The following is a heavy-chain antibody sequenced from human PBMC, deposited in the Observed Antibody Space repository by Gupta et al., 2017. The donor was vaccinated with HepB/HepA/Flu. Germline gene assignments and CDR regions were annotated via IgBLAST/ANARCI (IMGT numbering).Heavy chain of an antibody. Sequence: QITLKESGPTLVKPTQTLTLTCTFSGVSLDTPGVGVGWVRQPPGKALEWLALIYWDDDKRFNPSLKSRLTITKDTSKNQVVLAMTNVDPVDTATYFCTHRGYGDYFDYWGQGTLVTVSS. CDR3: THRGYGDYFDY. J-gene: IGHJ4*02. V-gene: IGHV2-5*02. D-gene: IGHD5-18*01. CDR1: GVSLDTPGVG. CDR2: IYWDDDK.